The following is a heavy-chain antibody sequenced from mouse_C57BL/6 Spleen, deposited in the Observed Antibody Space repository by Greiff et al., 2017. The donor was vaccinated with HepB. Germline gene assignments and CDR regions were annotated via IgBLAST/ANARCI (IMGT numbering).Heavy chain of an antibody. Sequence: VQGVESGPELVKPGASVKLSCKASGYTFTSYDINWVKQRPGQGLEWIGWIYPRDGSTKYNEKFKGKATLTVDTSSSTAYMELHSLTSEDSAVYFCARSDWDYWGQGTTLTVSS. CDR2: IYPRDGST. J-gene: IGHJ2*01. D-gene: IGHD4-1*01. V-gene: IGHV1-85*01. CDR1: GYTFTSYD. CDR3: ARSDWDY.